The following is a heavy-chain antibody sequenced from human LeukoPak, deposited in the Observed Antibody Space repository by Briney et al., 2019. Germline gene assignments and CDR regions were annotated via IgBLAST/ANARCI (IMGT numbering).Heavy chain of an antibody. J-gene: IGHJ3*02. CDR1: AFTFSGSA. CDR3: TRPSHSYGTDAFDI. D-gene: IGHD1-14*01. Sequence: GGSLKLSCAASAFTFSGSAMHWVRQASGKGLEWIGRIRSKADSYATAYAASVKGRLTISRDDSKNTAYLQMNSLKTEDTAVYYCTRPSHSYGTDAFDIWGQGTMVTVSS. CDR2: IRSKADSYAT. V-gene: IGHV3-73*01.